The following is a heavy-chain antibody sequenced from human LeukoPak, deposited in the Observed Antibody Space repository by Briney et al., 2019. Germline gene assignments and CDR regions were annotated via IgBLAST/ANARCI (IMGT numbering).Heavy chain of an antibody. V-gene: IGHV4-59*01. D-gene: IGHD4-17*01. Sequence: PSETLSLTCTVSGGSISSYYWSSVRQPPGKGLEWIGYIYYSGSTNYNPTLKSPVTISGDTSRNQFSLKLSCVTAADTAVYYCARGYYGDHFDYWGQGTLVTVSS. CDR1: GGSISSYY. J-gene: IGHJ4*02. CDR3: ARGYYGDHFDY. CDR2: IYYSGST.